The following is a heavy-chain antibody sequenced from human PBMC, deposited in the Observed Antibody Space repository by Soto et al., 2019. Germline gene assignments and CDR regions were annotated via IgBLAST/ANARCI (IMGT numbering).Heavy chain of an antibody. CDR2: IYHSGST. J-gene: IGHJ6*03. D-gene: IGHD3-10*01. Sequence: QVQLQESGPGLVKPSGTLSLTCAVSSGSISSSNWWSWVRQPPGKGLEWIGEIYHSGSTNYNPSLKSRVTISVDKAKNQFSLKLSSVTAADPAVYYCARKSYYGSGSYSYYYYYMDVWGKGTTVTVSS. CDR1: SGSISSSNW. V-gene: IGHV4-4*02. CDR3: ARKSYYGSGSYSYYYYYMDV.